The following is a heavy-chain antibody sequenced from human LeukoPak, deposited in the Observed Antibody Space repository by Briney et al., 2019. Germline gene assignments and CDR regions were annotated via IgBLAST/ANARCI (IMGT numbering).Heavy chain of an antibody. CDR1: GFTFSSSA. CDR3: AKWGLSRFDY. D-gene: IGHD3-16*02. CDR2: MSSSGGST. J-gene: IGHJ4*02. V-gene: IGHV3-23*01. Sequence: PGGSLRLSCAASGFTFSSSAMSWVRQAPGKGLEWVTSMSSSGGSTYYADSVKGRFTTSRDNSKNTLYLQMNSLRAEDTAVYYCAKWGLSRFDYWGQGTLVTVSS.